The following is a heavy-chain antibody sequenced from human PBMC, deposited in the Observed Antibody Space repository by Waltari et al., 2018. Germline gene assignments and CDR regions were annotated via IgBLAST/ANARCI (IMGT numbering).Heavy chain of an antibody. D-gene: IGHD6-13*01. CDR3: AKQDSSSWYSLQAYYFDY. V-gene: IGHV3-9*01. J-gene: IGHJ4*02. CDR2: ISWNSGSI. Sequence: EVQLVESGGGLVQPGRSLRLSCAASGFTFGDYAMHWVRQAPGKGLEWVSGISWNSGSIGYADSVKGRFTISRDNAKNSLYLQMNSLRAEDTALYYCAKQDSSSWYSLQAYYFDYWGQGTLVTVSS. CDR1: GFTFGDYA.